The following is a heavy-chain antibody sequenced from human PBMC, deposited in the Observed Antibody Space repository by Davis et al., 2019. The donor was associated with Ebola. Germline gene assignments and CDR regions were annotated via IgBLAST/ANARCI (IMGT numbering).Heavy chain of an antibody. V-gene: IGHV4-38-2*02. D-gene: IGHD3-10*01. Sequence: PSETLSLTCTVSGYSISSGYYWGWIRQPPGKGLEWIGRIYTSGSTNYNPSLKSRVTISVDTSKNQFSLKLSSVTAADTAVYYCARVSSLYAFDIWGQGTMVTVSS. CDR2: IYTSGST. CDR3: ARVSSLYAFDI. J-gene: IGHJ3*02. CDR1: GYSISSGYY.